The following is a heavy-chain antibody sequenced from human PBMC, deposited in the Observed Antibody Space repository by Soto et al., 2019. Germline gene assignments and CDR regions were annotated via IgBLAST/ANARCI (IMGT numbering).Heavy chain of an antibody. CDR3: SGNYGSRRYHRVY. D-gene: IGHD3-10*01. Sequence: SETLSLTCAVSGGSISSGGYSWSWIRQPPGKGLEWIGYIYHSGSTYYNPSLKSRVTISVDRSKNQFSLKLSSVTAADTAVYYCSGNYGSRRYHRVYCGQGTLVPVSS. CDR2: IYHSGST. V-gene: IGHV4-30-2*01. J-gene: IGHJ1*01. CDR1: GGSISSGGYS.